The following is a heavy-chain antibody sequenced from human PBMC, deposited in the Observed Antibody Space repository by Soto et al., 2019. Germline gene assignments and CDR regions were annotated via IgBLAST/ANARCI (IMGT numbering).Heavy chain of an antibody. V-gene: IGHV3-33*01. D-gene: IGHD1-26*01. Sequence: GGSLRLSCASSGLPFISYGMHWVRQAPGKGLEWVAVIWYDGSNKYYADSVKGRFTISRDNSKNTLYLQMNSLRAEDTAVYYCARVIVGATSTGSYYYYYGMDVWGQGTTVTVSS. CDR3: ARVIVGATSTGSYYYYYGMDV. CDR2: IWYDGSNK. CDR1: GLPFISYG. J-gene: IGHJ6*02.